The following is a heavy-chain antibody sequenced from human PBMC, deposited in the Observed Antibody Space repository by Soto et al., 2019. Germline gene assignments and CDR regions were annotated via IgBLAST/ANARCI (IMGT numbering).Heavy chain of an antibody. Sequence: QGLEWMGWISAYNGNTNYAQKLQGRVTMTTDTSTSTAYMELRSLRSDDTAVYYCALSSGWRFDYWGQGTLVTVSS. CDR2: ISAYNGNT. J-gene: IGHJ4*02. V-gene: IGHV1-18*01. CDR3: ALSSGWRFDY. D-gene: IGHD6-19*01.